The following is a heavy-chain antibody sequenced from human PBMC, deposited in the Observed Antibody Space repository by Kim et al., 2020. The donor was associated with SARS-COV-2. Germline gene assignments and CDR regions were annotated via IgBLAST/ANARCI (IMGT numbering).Heavy chain of an antibody. CDR1: GYSISSGNW. CDR3: ARSKMDFDIVTGFDY. CDR2: ISYGGST. J-gene: IGHJ4*02. D-gene: IGHD3-9*01. Sequence: SETLSLTCDVSGYSISSGNWWGWIRQSPGKGLEWIGYISYGGSTYYNPSLKSRVTMSVDTSKNEFSLRLNSVTAVDTAVYYCARSKMDFDIVTGFDYWGRGTLVTVSS. V-gene: IGHV4-28*01.